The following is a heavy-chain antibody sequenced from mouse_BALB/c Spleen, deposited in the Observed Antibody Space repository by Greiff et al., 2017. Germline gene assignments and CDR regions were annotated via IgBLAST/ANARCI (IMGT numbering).Heavy chain of an antibody. V-gene: IGHV2-9*02. CDR1: GFSLSRYS. Sequence: QVQLQQSGPGLMAPSQSLSITCTVSGFSLSRYSVHWVRQPPGKGLEWLGVIWAGGSTNYNSALMSRLSISKDNSKSQVFLKMNSLQTDDTAMYYCARDLRDVALAYWGQGTLVTVSA. CDR2: IWAGGST. J-gene: IGHJ3*01. CDR3: ARDLRDVALAY. D-gene: IGHD1-1*01.